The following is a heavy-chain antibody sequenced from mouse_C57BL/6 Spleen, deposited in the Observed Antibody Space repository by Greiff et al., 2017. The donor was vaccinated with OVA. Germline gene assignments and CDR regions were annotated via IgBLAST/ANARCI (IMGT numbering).Heavy chain of an antibody. CDR1: GYTFTSYW. CDR3: ASPIYYDYEWYFDV. J-gene: IGHJ1*03. Sequence: QVQLQQPGAELVKPGASVKMSCKASGYTFTSYWITWVKQRPGQGLEWIGDIYPGSGSTNYNEKFKSKATLTVDTSSSTAYMQLSSLTSEDSAVYYCASPIYYDYEWYFDVWGTGTTVTVSS. V-gene: IGHV1-55*01. D-gene: IGHD2-4*01. CDR2: IYPGSGST.